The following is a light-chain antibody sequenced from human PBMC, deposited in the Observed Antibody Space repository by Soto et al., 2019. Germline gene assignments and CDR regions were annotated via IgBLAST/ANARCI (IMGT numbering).Light chain of an antibody. CDR2: DAS. J-gene: IGKJ1*01. V-gene: IGKV1-5*01. CDR3: QQYNSYSR. CDR1: QSISSW. Sequence: IQMTQSPSTLSASVRDIVTITFLASQSISSWLAWYHQKPVKAPKLLIYDASSLESGLPSRFSGSGSGTEFTLTISRLQTDDFATYYCQQYNSYSRFGQGTKVDNK.